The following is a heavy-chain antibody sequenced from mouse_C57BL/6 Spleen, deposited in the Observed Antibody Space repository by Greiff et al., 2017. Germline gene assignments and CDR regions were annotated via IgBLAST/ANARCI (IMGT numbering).Heavy chain of an antibody. Sequence: LVESGAELVKPGASVKISCKASGYAFSSYWMNWVKQRPGKGLEWIGQIYPGDGDTNSNGKFKGKATLTADKSSSTAYMQLSSLTSEDSAVYFCARSDWDVPYFDYWGQGTTLTVSS. J-gene: IGHJ2*01. CDR1: GYAFSSYW. CDR3: ARSDWDVPYFDY. CDR2: IYPGDGDT. D-gene: IGHD4-1*01. V-gene: IGHV1-80*01.